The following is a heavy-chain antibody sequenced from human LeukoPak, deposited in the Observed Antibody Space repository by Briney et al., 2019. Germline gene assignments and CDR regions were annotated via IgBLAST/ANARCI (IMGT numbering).Heavy chain of an antibody. CDR3: ARAGLTQRRDFDY. CDR2: INPSGGST. CDR1: GYTFTSYY. J-gene: IGHJ4*02. D-gene: IGHD2-2*01. V-gene: IGHV1-46*01. Sequence: GASVTVSCKASGYTFTSYYMHWVRQAPGQGLEWMGIINPSGGSTSYAQKFQGRVTMTRDMSTSTVYMELSSLRSEDTAVYYCARAGLTQRRDFDYWGQGTLVTVSS.